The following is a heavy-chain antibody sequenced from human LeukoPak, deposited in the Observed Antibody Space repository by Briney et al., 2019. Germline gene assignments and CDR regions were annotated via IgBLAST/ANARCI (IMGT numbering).Heavy chain of an antibody. V-gene: IGHV4-59*08. Sequence: PSETLSLTCTVSGGSISSYYWSWIRQPPGKGLEWIGYIYYSGSNNYHPSLKSRVTISVDTSKNQISLKLSSVTAADTAVYYCARRTTSYSSGWTYYFDYWGQGTLVTVSS. CDR3: ARRTTSYSSGWTYYFDY. J-gene: IGHJ4*02. CDR2: IYYSGSN. D-gene: IGHD6-19*01. CDR1: GGSISSYY.